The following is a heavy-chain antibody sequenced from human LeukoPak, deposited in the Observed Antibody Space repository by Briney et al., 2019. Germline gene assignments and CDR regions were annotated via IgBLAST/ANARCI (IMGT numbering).Heavy chain of an antibody. Sequence: PGGSLRLSCAASGFTVSSNYMSWVRQAPGKGLEWVSVIYSGGSTYYADSVKGRFTISRDNSKNTLYLQMNSLRAEDTAVYYCARAVVRGVTGYYYGMDVWGQGTTVTVSS. CDR3: ARAVVRGVTGYYYGMDV. V-gene: IGHV3-53*01. CDR2: IYSGGST. J-gene: IGHJ6*02. D-gene: IGHD3-10*01. CDR1: GFTVSSNY.